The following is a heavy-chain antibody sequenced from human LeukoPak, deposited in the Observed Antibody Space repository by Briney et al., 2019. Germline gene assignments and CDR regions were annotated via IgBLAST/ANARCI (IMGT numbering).Heavy chain of an antibody. CDR3: ARERGYYDSSGYYYLNWFDP. V-gene: IGHV3-48*03. J-gene: IGHJ5*02. Sequence: PGGSLRLSCAASGFTFSSYGMNWVRQAPGKGLEWVSYISSSGSTIYYADSVKGRFTISRDNAKNSLYLQMNSLRAEDTAVYYCARERGYYDSSGYYYLNWFDPWGQGTLVTVSS. CDR2: ISSSGSTI. D-gene: IGHD3-22*01. CDR1: GFTFSSYG.